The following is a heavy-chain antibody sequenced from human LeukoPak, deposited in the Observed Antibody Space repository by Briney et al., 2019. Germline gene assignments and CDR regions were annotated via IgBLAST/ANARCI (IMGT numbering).Heavy chain of an antibody. Sequence: ASVKVSCKASGYTFTSYGISWVRQAPGQGLEWMGWISAYNGNTNYAQKLQGRVTMTTDTSTSTAYMELRSLRSDDTAVYYCAREISLENYYGSGSYYNAYYYYYMDVWGKGTTVTVSS. CDR2: ISAYNGNT. J-gene: IGHJ6*03. CDR1: GYTFTSYG. V-gene: IGHV1-18*01. CDR3: AREISLENYYGSGSYYNAYYYYYMDV. D-gene: IGHD3-10*01.